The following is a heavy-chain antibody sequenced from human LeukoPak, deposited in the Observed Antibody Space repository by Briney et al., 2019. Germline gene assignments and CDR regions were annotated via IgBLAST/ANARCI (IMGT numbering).Heavy chain of an antibody. Sequence: PSETLSLTCTVSGGSISSYYWSWIRQPPGKGLEWIGYIYYSGSTNYNPSLKSRLTISVDTSKNQFSLKLSSVTAADTAVYYCARHSLAVRDCSGGSCYQAAFDIWGQGTMVTVSS. CDR2: IYYSGST. CDR1: GGSISSYY. D-gene: IGHD2-15*01. V-gene: IGHV4-59*08. CDR3: ARHSLAVRDCSGGSCYQAAFDI. J-gene: IGHJ3*02.